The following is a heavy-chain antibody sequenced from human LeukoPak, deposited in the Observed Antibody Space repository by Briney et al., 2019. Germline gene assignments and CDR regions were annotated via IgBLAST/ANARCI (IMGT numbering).Heavy chain of an antibody. J-gene: IGHJ6*02. D-gene: IGHD2-2*01. Sequence: SETLSLTCTVSGGSISSYYWSWIRQPAGKGLEWLGRIYTSGSTNYNPSLKSRVTMSVDTSKNQFSLKLSSVTAADTAVYYCARGGTALGYCSSTSCRYYYYGMDVWGQGTTVTVSS. CDR2: IYTSGST. CDR3: ARGGTALGYCSSTSCRYYYYGMDV. V-gene: IGHV4-4*07. CDR1: GGSISSYY.